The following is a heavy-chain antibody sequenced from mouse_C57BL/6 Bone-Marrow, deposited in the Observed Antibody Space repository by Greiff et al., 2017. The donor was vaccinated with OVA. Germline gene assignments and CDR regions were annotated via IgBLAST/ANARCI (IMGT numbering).Heavy chain of an antibody. CDR1: GYAFSSSW. V-gene: IGHV1-82*01. D-gene: IGHD1-3*01. CDR2: LYPGDGDT. Sequence: QVQLQQSGPELVKPGASVKISCKASGYAFSSSWMNWVKQRPGKGLEWIGRLYPGDGDTNYNGKFKGKATLTADKSSSTAYMPLSSLTSEDSAVYFCARHEEWYDTSYVGFWGQGTALTVSS. CDR3: ARHEEWYDTSYVGF. J-gene: IGHJ2*01.